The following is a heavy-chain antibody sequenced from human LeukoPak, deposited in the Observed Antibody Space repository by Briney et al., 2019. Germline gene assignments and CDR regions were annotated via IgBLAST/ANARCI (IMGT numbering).Heavy chain of an antibody. D-gene: IGHD2-8*01. CDR2: INPNSGGT. Sequence: ASVNVSCKASGYTFTGYHIHWVRQAPGQGLEWMGWINPNSGGTNHAQKFQGRVTMTRDTSITTAYMELSRLRSDDTAVYYCARQDRVSPSFSNNWFDPWGQGTLVTVSS. V-gene: IGHV1-2*02. CDR1: GYTFTGYH. J-gene: IGHJ5*02. CDR3: ARQDRVSPSFSNNWFDP.